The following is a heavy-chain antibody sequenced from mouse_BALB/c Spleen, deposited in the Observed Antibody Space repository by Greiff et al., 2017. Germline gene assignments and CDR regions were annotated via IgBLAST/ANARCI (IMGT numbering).Heavy chain of an antibody. J-gene: IGHJ4*01. D-gene: IGHD1-1*01. CDR1: GYTFTSYW. CDR3: TRSGNGVYAMDY. CDR2: IYPSDSYT. V-gene: IGHV1-69*02. Sequence: VQLKQPGAELVRPGASVKLSCKASGYTFTSYWINWVKQRPGQGLEWIGNIYPSDSYTNYNQKFKDKATLTVDKSSSTAYMQLSSPTSEDSAVYYGTRSGNGVYAMDYWGQGTSVTVSS.